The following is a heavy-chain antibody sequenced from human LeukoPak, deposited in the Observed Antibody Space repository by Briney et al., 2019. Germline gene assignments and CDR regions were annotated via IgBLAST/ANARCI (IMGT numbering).Heavy chain of an antibody. J-gene: IGHJ6*02. CDR1: GGSISSSSYY. Sequence: SETLSLTCTVSGGSISSSSYYWGWIRQPPGKGLEWIGEINHSGSTNYNPSLKSRVTISVDTSKNQFSLKLSSVTAADTAVYYCAAGYCSSTSCYDNYYYYYGMDVWGQGTTVTVSS. D-gene: IGHD2-2*01. CDR3: AAGYCSSTSCYDNYYYYYGMDV. V-gene: IGHV4-39*07. CDR2: INHSGST.